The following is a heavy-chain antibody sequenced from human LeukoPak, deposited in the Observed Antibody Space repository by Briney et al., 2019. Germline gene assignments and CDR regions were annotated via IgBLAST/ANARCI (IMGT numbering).Heavy chain of an antibody. D-gene: IGHD6-13*01. Sequence: SETLSLTCTVSGGSISSYYWSWIRQPAGKGPEWIGRIYTSGSTNYNPSLKSRVTMSVDTSKNQFSLKLSSVAAADTAVYYCARDQQIAAAGIFDYWGQGTLVTVSS. J-gene: IGHJ4*02. CDR2: IYTSGST. CDR3: ARDQQIAAAGIFDY. V-gene: IGHV4-4*07. CDR1: GGSISSYY.